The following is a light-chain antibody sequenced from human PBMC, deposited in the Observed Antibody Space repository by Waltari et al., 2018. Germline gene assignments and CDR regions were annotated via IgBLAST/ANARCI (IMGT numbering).Light chain of an antibody. V-gene: IGKV1-39*01. CDR1: QHISSY. J-gene: IGKJ1*01. CDR2: AAS. Sequence: DIQMTQSPSSLSASVGDRVTITCRASQHISSYLNWYQQKPGKAPKLLIYAASSLQSGVPSRFSGSGSGTDFTLTISRLQPEEFATYYCQQSYSTPRTFGQGTKVEIK. CDR3: QQSYSTPRT.